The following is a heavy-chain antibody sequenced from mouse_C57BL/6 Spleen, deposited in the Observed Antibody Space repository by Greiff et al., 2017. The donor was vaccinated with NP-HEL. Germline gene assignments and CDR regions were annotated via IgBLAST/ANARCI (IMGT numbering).Heavy chain of an antibody. V-gene: IGHV1-15*01. D-gene: IGHD2-5*01. CDR2: IDPETGGT. CDR3: TTPYYSNYDFDY. CDR1: GYTFTDYE. J-gene: IGHJ2*01. Sequence: QVQLQQSGAELVRPGASVTLSCKASGYTFTDYEMHWVKQTPVHGLEWIGAIDPETGGTAYNQKFKGKAILTADKSSSTAYMELRSLTSEDSAVYYCTTPYYSNYDFDYWGQGTTLTVSS.